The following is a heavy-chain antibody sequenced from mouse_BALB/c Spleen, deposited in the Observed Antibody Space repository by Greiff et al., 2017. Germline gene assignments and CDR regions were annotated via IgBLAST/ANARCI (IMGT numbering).Heavy chain of an antibody. CDR3: ARVHYYGYGGYAMDY. V-gene: IGHV5-6-5*01. CDR2: ISSGGST. J-gene: IGHJ4*01. D-gene: IGHD1-2*01. Sequence: EVKLVESGGGLVKPGGSLKLSCAASGFTFSSYAMSWVRQTPEKRLAWVASISSGGSTYYPDSVKGRFTISRDNARNILYLQMSSLRSEDTAMYYCARVHYYGYGGYAMDYWGQGTSVTVSS. CDR1: GFTFSSYA.